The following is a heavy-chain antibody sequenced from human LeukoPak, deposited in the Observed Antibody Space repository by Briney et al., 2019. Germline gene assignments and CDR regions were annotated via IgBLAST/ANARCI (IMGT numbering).Heavy chain of an antibody. CDR3: AGRDGYKFDY. J-gene: IGHJ4*02. CDR1: GGSFSGYY. D-gene: IGHD5-24*01. CDR2: INHSGST. Sequence: PSETLSLTCAVYGGSFSGYYWSWIRQPPGKGLEWIGEINHSGSTNYNPSLKSRVTMSVDTSKNQFSLKLSSVTAADTAVYYCAGRDGYKFDYWGQGTLVTVSS. V-gene: IGHV4-34*01.